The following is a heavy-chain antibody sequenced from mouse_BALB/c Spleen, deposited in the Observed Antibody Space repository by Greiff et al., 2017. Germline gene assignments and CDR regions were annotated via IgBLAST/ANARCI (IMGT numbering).Heavy chain of an antibody. V-gene: IGHV5-4*02. CDR3: ARDRQLGLRAMDY. CDR1: GFTFSDYY. D-gene: IGHD3-2*01. J-gene: IGHJ4*01. Sequence: EVKLMESGGDLVKPGGSLKLSCAASGFTFSDYYMYWVRQTPEKRLEWVATISDGGSYTYYPDSVKGRFTISRDNAKNNLYLQMSSLKSEDTAMYYCARDRQLGLRAMDYWGQGTSVTVSA. CDR2: ISDGGSYT.